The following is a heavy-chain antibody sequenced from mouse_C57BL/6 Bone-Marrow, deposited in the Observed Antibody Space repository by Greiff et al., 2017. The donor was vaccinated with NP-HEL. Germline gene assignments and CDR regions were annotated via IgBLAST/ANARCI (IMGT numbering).Heavy chain of an antibody. J-gene: IGHJ3*01. CDR2: IRSGGSYT. Sequence: EVMLVESGGDLVKPGGSLKLSCAASGFTFSSYGMSWVRQTPDKRLEWVATIRSGGSYTYYPDSVKGRFTISRDNAKNTLYLQMSSLKSEDTAMYYCARVPYDYDGAYWGQGTLVTVSA. D-gene: IGHD2-4*01. CDR1: GFTFSSYG. CDR3: ARVPYDYDGAY. V-gene: IGHV5-6*02.